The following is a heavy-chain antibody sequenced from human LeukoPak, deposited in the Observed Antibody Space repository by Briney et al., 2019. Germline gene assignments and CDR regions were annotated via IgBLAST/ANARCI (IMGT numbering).Heavy chain of an antibody. J-gene: IGHJ4*02. CDR2: ISSSSSYT. Sequence: PGRSLRLSCAASGFTFSDYYMSWIRQAPGKGLEWVSYISSSSSYTNYADSVKGRFTISRDNAKNSLYLQMNSLRAEDTAVYYCARAGYCSSTSCYRPPTIDYWGQGTLVTVSS. V-gene: IGHV3-11*05. CDR1: GFTFSDYY. D-gene: IGHD2-2*01. CDR3: ARAGYCSSTSCYRPPTIDY.